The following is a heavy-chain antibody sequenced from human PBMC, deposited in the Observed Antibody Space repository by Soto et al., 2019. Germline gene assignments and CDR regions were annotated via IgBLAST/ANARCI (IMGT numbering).Heavy chain of an antibody. CDR1: GVTFSSYA. J-gene: IGHJ4*02. CDR2: ISGSGGST. V-gene: IGHV3-23*01. Sequence: EVQLLESGGGLVQPGGSLRLSCAASGVTFSSYAMSWVRQAPGKGLEWVSAISGSGGSTYYADSVKGRFTISRDNSKNKLYLQMNSLRAEDTAVYYCAKDTPGYCSSTSCYSPFDYWGQGTLVTVSS. D-gene: IGHD2-2*01. CDR3: AKDTPGYCSSTSCYSPFDY.